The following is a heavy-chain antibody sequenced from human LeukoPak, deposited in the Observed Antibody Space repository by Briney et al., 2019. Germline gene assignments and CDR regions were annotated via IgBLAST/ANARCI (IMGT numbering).Heavy chain of an antibody. CDR2: IAFDDTDR. J-gene: IGHJ4*02. CDR3: TNSDDYGDY. CDR1: GFIFGDYA. V-gene: IGHV3-30*04. Sequence: GGSLRLSCAASGFIFGDYAMHWVRQAPGKGLEWVAAIAFDDTDRHYIDSVKGRLTFSRDDSKNTLYLHMTSLRAEDTAVYYCTNSDDYGDYWGQGTLVTVSS.